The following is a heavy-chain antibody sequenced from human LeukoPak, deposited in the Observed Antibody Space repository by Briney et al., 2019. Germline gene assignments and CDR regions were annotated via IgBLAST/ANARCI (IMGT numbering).Heavy chain of an antibody. CDR2: IWHDGSHK. J-gene: IGHJ4*02. Sequence: GRSLRLSCAASGFAFNTYAMHWVRQAPGQGLEWVALIWHDGSHKFYSNSVRGQFTISRDNSKNTVSLQMNSLRPEDTAVYYCAREIFVSGSYPDFWGQGTLGTVS. CDR1: GFAFNTYA. D-gene: IGHD3-16*02. V-gene: IGHV3-33*01. CDR3: AREIFVSGSYPDF.